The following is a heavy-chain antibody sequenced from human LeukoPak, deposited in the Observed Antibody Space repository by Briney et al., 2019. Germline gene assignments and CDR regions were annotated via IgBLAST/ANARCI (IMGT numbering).Heavy chain of an antibody. CDR2: IIPILGIA. CDR1: GGTFSSYA. D-gene: IGHD6-13*01. CDR3: ARVAAAADYNWFDP. V-gene: IGHV1-69*04. Sequence: ASVKVSCKASGGTFSSYAISWVRQAPGQGLEWMGRIIPILGIANYAQKFQGRVTITADKSTSTAYMELSSLRSVDTPVYYCARVAAAADYNWFDPWGQGTLVTVSS. J-gene: IGHJ5*02.